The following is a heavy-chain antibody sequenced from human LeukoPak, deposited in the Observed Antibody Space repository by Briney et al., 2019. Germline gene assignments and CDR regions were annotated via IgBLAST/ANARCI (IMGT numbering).Heavy chain of an antibody. D-gene: IGHD3-22*01. CDR1: GYTLTELS. CDR2: FDPEDGET. Sequence: ASVKVSCKVSGYTLTELSMHWVRQAPGEGLEWMGGFDPEDGETIYAQKFQGRVTMTEDTSTDTAYMELSSLRSEDTAVYYCATYYYDSSGYRTFDYWGQGTLVTVSS. V-gene: IGHV1-24*01. CDR3: ATYYYDSSGYRTFDY. J-gene: IGHJ4*02.